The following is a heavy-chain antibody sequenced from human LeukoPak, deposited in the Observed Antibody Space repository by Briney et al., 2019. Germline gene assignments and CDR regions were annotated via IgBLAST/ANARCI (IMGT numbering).Heavy chain of an antibody. J-gene: IGHJ6*03. CDR1: GFTFSSYS. V-gene: IGHV3-21*01. D-gene: IGHD4-11*01. CDR2: ISSSSSYI. Sequence: GGSLRLSCAASGFTFSSYSMNWVRQAPGKGLEWVSSISSSSSYIYYADSVKGRFTISRDNAKNSLYLQMNSLRAEDTAVYYCTRVEETATTAAIIRKYSYYYYYMDVWGKGNTVTVSS. CDR3: TRVEETATTAAIIRKYSYYYYYMDV.